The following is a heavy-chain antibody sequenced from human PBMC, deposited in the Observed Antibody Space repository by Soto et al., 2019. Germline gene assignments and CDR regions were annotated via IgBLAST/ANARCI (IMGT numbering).Heavy chain of an antibody. CDR1: GGSISSGDYY. CDR2: IYYSGST. V-gene: IGHV4-30-4*01. J-gene: IGHJ4*02. Sequence: NPSETLSLTCTVSGGSISSGDYYWSWIRQPPGKGLEWIGYIYYSGSTYYNPSLKSRVTISVDTSKNQFSLKLSSVTAADTAVYYCARGHWGRGDFDYWGQGTLVTVSS. CDR3: ARGHWGRGDFDY. D-gene: IGHD7-27*01.